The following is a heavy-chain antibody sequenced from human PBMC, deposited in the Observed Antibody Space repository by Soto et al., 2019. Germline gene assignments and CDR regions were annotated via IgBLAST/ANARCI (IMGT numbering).Heavy chain of an antibody. Sequence: SETLSLTCAFYGGSFSSYYWSWIRQPPGKGLEWIGEINHSGSTNYNPSLKSRVTISVDVSKSQFSLKLSSVTAADTAVYYCARTSRFDYWGQGTLVTVS. V-gene: IGHV4-34*01. D-gene: IGHD6-6*01. J-gene: IGHJ4*02. CDR3: ARTSRFDY. CDR2: INHSGST. CDR1: GGSFSSYY.